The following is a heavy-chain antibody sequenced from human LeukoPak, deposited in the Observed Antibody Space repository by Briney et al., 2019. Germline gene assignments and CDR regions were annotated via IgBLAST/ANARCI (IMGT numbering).Heavy chain of an antibody. D-gene: IGHD3-10*01. V-gene: IGHV1-69*05. J-gene: IGHJ5*02. CDR1: GGTFSSYA. CDR3: ARERVRLLGGFDP. CDR2: IIPIFGTA. Sequence: SVKVSCKASGGTFSSYAISWVRQAPGQGLEWMGGIIPIFGTANYAQKFQGRVTITTDESTSTAYMELSSLRSEDTAVYYCARERVRLLGGFDPWGQGTLVTVSS.